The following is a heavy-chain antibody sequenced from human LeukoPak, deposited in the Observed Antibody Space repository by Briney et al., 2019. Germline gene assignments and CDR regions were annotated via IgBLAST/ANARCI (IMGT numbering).Heavy chain of an antibody. J-gene: IGHJ4*02. D-gene: IGHD3-10*01. CDR3: AQDYYGS. CDR2: IGGRGDNT. CDR1: GFTFSNYA. Sequence: GGSLRLSCAASGFTFSNYAISWVRQAPGKGLEWVSSIGGRGDNTYYADSVKGRFTISRDNSKNTLSLQMNSLRAEDTAVYYCAQDYYGSGGQGTLVTVSS. V-gene: IGHV3-23*01.